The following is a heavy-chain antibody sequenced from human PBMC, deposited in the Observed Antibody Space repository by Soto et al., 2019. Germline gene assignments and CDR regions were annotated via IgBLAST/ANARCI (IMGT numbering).Heavy chain of an antibody. V-gene: IGHV4-39*01. CDR3: ARQESSSSAFDI. CDR2: IYYSGST. D-gene: IGHD6-6*01. CDR1: GGSISSSSYY. Sequence: SETLSLTCTVSGGSISSSSYYWGWIRQPPGKGLEWIGSIYYSGSTYYNPSLKSRVTISVDTSKNQFSLKLSSVTAADTAVYYCARQESSSSAFDIWGQGTMVTVSS. J-gene: IGHJ3*02.